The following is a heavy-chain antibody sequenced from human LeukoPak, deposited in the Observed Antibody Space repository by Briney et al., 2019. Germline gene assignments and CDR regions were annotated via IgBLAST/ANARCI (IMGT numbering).Heavy chain of an antibody. V-gene: IGHV4-4*07. D-gene: IGHD5-18*01. CDR3: ARGRTRYSYAYDMDV. J-gene: IGHJ6*03. Sequence: SETLSLTCTVSGGSISSYYWSWIRQPAGKGLEWIGRIYTSGSTNYNPSLKSRVTMSVDTSKNQFSLKLSSVTAGDTAVYYCARGRTRYSYAYDMDVWGKGTTVTVSS. CDR1: GGSISSYY. CDR2: IYTSGST.